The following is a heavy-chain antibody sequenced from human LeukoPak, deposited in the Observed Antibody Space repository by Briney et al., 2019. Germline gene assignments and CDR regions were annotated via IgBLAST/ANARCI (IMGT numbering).Heavy chain of an antibody. CDR3: ARRYYDSSGYYY. CDR2: INPYSGGT. Sequence: GASVKVSCKASGYTFTGYYMHWVRQAPGQGLEWMGWINPYSGGTNYAQKFQGRVTMTRDTSISTAYMELSRLRSDDTAVYYCARRYYDSSGYYYWGQGTLVTVSS. J-gene: IGHJ4*02. CDR1: GYTFTGYY. V-gene: IGHV1-2*02. D-gene: IGHD3-22*01.